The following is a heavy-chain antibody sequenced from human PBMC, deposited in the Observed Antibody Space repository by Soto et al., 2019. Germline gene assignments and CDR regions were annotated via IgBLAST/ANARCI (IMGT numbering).Heavy chain of an antibody. CDR2: ISSSGSTI. J-gene: IGHJ6*02. CDR3: ASFLLPLKYCSSTSCPYYYYGMDV. CDR1: GFTFSSYE. V-gene: IGHV3-48*03. D-gene: IGHD2-2*01. Sequence: PGGSLRLSCAASGFTFSSYEMNWVRQAPGKGLEWVSYISSSGSTIYYADSVKGRFTISRDNANNSLYLQMNSLRAEDTAVYYCASFLLPLKYCSSTSCPYYYYGMDVWGQGTTVTVSS.